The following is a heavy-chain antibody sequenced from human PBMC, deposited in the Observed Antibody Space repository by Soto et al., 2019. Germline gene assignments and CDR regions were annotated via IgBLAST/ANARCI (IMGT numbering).Heavy chain of an antibody. V-gene: IGHV4-59*01. Sequence: SETLSLTCTVSGGSISSYYWSWIRQPPGKGLEWIGYIYYSGSTNYNPSLKSRVTISVDTSKNQFSLKLSSVTAADTAVYYCARDQGSSSWYSDAFDIWGQGTMVTVSS. J-gene: IGHJ3*02. CDR2: IYYSGST. CDR1: GGSISSYY. D-gene: IGHD6-13*01. CDR3: ARDQGSSSWYSDAFDI.